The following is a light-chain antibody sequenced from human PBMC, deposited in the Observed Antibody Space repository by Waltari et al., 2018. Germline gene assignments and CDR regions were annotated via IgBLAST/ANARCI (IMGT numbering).Light chain of an antibody. V-gene: IGKV1-39*01. CDR3: QQSYTTLT. Sequence: DVQMTQSPSSLSASVGDRVTITCRASQSIANYLNWYQQKPGKVPKLLIYAASSLHSGVPSRFSGSGSGTEFTLTITNLQPEDFATYYCQQSYTTLTFGGGTMVE. CDR2: AAS. CDR1: QSIANY. J-gene: IGKJ4*01.